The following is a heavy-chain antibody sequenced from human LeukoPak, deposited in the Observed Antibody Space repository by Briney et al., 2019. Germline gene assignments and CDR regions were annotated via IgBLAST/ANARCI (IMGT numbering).Heavy chain of an antibody. CDR3: ARGPVLGYFDY. J-gene: IGHJ4*02. D-gene: IGHD2-15*01. CDR1: GGSISSSSYY. Sequence: SETLSLTCTVSGGSISSSSYYWGWIRQPPGKGLEWIGYIYYSGSTYYNPSLKSRVTISVDTSKNQFSLKLSSVTAADTAVYYCARGPVLGYFDYWGQGTLVTVSS. CDR2: IYYSGST. V-gene: IGHV4-30-4*08.